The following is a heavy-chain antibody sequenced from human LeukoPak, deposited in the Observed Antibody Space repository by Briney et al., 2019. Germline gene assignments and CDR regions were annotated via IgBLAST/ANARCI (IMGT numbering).Heavy chain of an antibody. CDR1: GGSFSGYY. CDR2: INHSGST. J-gene: IGHJ5*02. D-gene: IGHD3-9*01. CDR3: ARGRLRYFDWLLLSWFDP. V-gene: IGHV4-34*01. Sequence: SESLSLTCAVYGGSFSGYYWSWVRQPPGRGLEWVGEINHSGSTNYNPSLKSRVTISVDTSKTQFSLKLSSVTAADTAVYYCARGRLRYFDWLLLSWFDPWGQGTLVTVSS.